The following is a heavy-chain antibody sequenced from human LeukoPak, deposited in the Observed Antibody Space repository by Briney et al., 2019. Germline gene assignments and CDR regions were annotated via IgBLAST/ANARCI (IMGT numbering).Heavy chain of an antibody. CDR2: ITSTGGGST. D-gene: IGHD4-11*01. J-gene: IGHJ4*02. CDR3: AITGVRDFDS. V-gene: IGHV3-23*01. Sequence: GGSLRLSCAASGFTFSSSTMTWVRQAPEQGLDWVSSITSTGGGSTYYADSVKGRFTISRDNSKNTLYLQMNSLRAEDTAVYYCAITGVRDFDSWGQGTLVTVSS. CDR1: GFTFSSST.